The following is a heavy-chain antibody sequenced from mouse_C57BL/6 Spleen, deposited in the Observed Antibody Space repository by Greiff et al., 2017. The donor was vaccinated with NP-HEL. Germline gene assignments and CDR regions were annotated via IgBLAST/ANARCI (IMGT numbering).Heavy chain of an antibody. J-gene: IGHJ2*01. D-gene: IGHD1-1*01. CDR3: TIYYESSYNY. CDR1: GYTFTDYE. V-gene: IGHV1-15*01. Sequence: VQLQQSGAELVRPGASVTLSCKASGYTFTDYEMHWVKQTPVHGLEWIGAIDPETGGTAYNQKFKGKAILTADKSSSTAYMELRSLTSEDSAVYYCTIYYESSYNYWGQGTTLTVSS. CDR2: IDPETGGT.